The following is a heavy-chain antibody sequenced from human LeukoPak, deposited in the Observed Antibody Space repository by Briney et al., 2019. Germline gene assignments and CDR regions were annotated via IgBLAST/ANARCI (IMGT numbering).Heavy chain of an antibody. Sequence: GGSLRLSCAASGFTFSSYEMNWIRQAPGKGLEWVSYISSSGSTIYCADSVKGRFTISRDNAENSLYLQMNNLRVEDTAVYYCARAPTKFRRDWFDPWGQGTLVTVSS. D-gene: IGHD3-9*01. CDR2: ISSSGSTI. CDR3: ARAPTKFRRDWFDP. CDR1: GFTFSSYE. V-gene: IGHV3-48*03. J-gene: IGHJ5*02.